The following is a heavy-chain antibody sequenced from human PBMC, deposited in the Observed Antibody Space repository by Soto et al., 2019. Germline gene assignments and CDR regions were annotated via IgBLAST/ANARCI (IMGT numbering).Heavy chain of an antibody. J-gene: IGHJ4*02. Sequence: PGGSLRLSCAASGFTFSSDAMNWVRQAPGKGLEYVSAISSNGGSTYYANSVKGRFSISRDNSKNTLYLQMGSLRDEDTAVYYCARFGFTYYYDYWGQGTLVTVSS. CDR2: ISSNGGST. CDR1: GFTFSSDA. CDR3: ARFGFTYYYDY. D-gene: IGHD3-10*01. V-gene: IGHV3-64*01.